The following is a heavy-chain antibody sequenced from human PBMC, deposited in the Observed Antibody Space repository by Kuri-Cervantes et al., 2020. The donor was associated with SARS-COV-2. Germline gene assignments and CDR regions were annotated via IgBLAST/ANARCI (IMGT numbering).Heavy chain of an antibody. CDR2: ISAYNRNT. CDR3: ARGAMFANNAREDY. Sequence: ASVKVSCKASGYTFTSYGITWVRQAPGQGLEWMGWISAYNRNTHYAQKLQGRVTMTTDTSTSTAYMELRSLRSDDSAVYYCARGAMFANNAREDYWGRGTLVTVSS. D-gene: IGHD1/OR15-1a*01. J-gene: IGHJ4*02. CDR1: GYTFTSYG. V-gene: IGHV1-18*01.